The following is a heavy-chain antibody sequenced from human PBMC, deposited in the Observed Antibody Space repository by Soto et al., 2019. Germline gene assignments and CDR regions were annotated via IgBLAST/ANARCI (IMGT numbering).Heavy chain of an antibody. CDR1: GFTFSSYA. D-gene: IGHD2-2*01. CDR3: AKVRGGSTSGFDY. J-gene: IGHJ4*02. CDR2: ISGSGGST. V-gene: IGHV3-23*01. Sequence: PGGSLRLSCAASGFTFSSYAMSWVRQSPGKGLEWVSAISGSGGSTYYADSVKGRFTISRDNSKNTLYLQMNSLRAEDTAVYYCAKVRGGSTSGFDYWGQGTLVTVSS.